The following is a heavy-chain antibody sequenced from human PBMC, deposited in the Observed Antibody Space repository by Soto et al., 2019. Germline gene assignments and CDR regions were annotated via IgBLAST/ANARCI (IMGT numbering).Heavy chain of an antibody. Sequence: PGGSLRLSCAASGFTFSSYSMNWVRQAPGKGLEWVSYISSGSSTIYYADSVKGRFTISRDNAKNSLYLQMNSLRDEDTAVYYCATAPYSSGWLGGGNWFDPWGQGTLVTVSS. CDR3: ATAPYSSGWLGGGNWFDP. V-gene: IGHV3-48*02. D-gene: IGHD6-19*01. J-gene: IGHJ5*02. CDR1: GFTFSSYS. CDR2: ISSGSSTI.